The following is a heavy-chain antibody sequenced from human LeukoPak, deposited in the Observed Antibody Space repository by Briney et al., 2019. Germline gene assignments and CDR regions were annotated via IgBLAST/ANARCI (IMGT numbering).Heavy chain of an antibody. Sequence: PGGSLRLSCAASGFTFSNYWMHWVRQTPGEGLVCVSLIKGDGSSTTYADSVKGRSTIFRDNAKNTLYLQMNSLRAEDTAVYYCVRDLGGRSGHWGQGTLVTVSS. CDR1: GFTFSNYW. CDR2: IKGDGSST. CDR3: VRDLGGRSGH. D-gene: IGHD1-26*01. J-gene: IGHJ4*02. V-gene: IGHV3-74*01.